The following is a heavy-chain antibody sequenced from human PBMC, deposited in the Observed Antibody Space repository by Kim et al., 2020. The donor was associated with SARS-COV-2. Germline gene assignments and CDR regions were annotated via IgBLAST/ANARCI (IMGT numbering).Heavy chain of an antibody. CDR2: FTSGRT. CDR3: ARALGH. V-gene: IGHV4-4*07. Sequence: FTSGRTNYNPSLQSRVTMSGDMSENRFSLNLSSVTAADTAVYYCARALGHWGQGTLVTVSS. D-gene: IGHD3-16*02. J-gene: IGHJ4*02.